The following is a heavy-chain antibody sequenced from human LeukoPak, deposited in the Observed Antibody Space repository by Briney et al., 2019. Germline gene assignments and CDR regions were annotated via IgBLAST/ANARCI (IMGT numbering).Heavy chain of an antibody. CDR1: GFTFTDSY. D-gene: IGHD3-10*02. CDR2: ISSSGSTI. CDR3: AELGITMIGGV. V-gene: IGHV3-11*04. Sequence: GGSLRLSCAASGFTFTDSYMTWVRQAPGKGLEWVSYISSSGSTIYYADSVKGRFTISRDNAKNSLYLQMNSLRAEDTAVYYCAELGITMIGGVWGKGTTVTISS. J-gene: IGHJ6*04.